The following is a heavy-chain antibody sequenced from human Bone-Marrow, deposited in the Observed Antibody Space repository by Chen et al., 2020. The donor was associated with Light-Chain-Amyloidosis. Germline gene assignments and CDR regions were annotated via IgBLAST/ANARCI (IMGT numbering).Heavy chain of an antibody. CDR2: INGDGSST. J-gene: IGHJ4*02. V-gene: IGHV3-74*02. Sequence: EVQVMESGGGLVEPGGSLRLSCAASGFKFGDYAMHWVRQAPGKGLVWVSRINGDGSSTSYADSVKGRFTISRDNAKNTLYLQMNSLRAEDTAVYYCARAYCSGDSCPSSLGYWGQGTLVTVSS. D-gene: IGHD2-15*01. CDR1: GFKFGDYA. CDR3: ARAYCSGDSCPSSLGY.